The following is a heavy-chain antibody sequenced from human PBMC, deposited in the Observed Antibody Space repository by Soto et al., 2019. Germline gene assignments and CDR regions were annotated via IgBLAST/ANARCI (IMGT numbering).Heavy chain of an antibody. CDR3: ARSPQSRVTISAY. J-gene: IGHJ4*02. D-gene: IGHD4-17*01. CDR1: GGSISSGGYY. CDR2: IYYSGST. Sequence: SETLSLTCTVSGGSISSGGYYWSWIRQHPGKGLEWIGYIYYSGSTYYNPSLKSRVTISVDTSKNQFSLKLSSVTAADTAVYYCARSPQSRVTISAYGGQGTLVTVSS. V-gene: IGHV4-31*03.